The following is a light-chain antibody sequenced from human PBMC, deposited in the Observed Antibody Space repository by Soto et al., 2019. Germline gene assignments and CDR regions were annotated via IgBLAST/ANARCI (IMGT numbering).Light chain of an antibody. CDR2: DVS. V-gene: IGKV1-5*01. CDR1: QTVERW. J-gene: IGKJ1*01. Sequence: DIQMTQSPSTLPASVGDRVTISCRASQTVERWLAWYQQKPGKAPKLLISDVSTLERGVPSRFSGSVSATEFSLTISGLQSDDFATYYCEQYKDHVWTFGQGT. CDR3: EQYKDHVWT.